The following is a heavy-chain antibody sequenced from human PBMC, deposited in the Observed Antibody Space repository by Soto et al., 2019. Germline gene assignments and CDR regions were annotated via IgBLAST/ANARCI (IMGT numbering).Heavy chain of an antibody. V-gene: IGHV4-59*01. CDR1: GGSLNSYY. J-gene: IGHJ5*02. D-gene: IGHD3-22*01. CDR3: ARFSPPRKSYDSNPGWFDP. Sequence: LETLSLTCTVSGGSLNSYYWTWIRQSPGKGLEWVGYVSSTGSTNYNPSLKSRVTLSLDTSTNEVSLSLTSVTAADAAVYFCARFSPPRKSYDSNPGWFDPWGQGIMVTVSS. CDR2: VSSTGST.